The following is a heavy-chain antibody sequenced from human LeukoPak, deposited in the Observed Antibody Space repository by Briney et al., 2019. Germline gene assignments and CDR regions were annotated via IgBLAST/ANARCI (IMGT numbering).Heavy chain of an antibody. CDR2: IKQDGSEK. D-gene: IGHD6-19*01. Sequence: GGSLRLSCAAPTFTFSNYWMSWVRQAPGKGLEWVANIKQDGSEKYYVDSVKGRFTISRDNSKNTLYLQMNSLRAEDTAVYYCARETEYSSGWYSDRNYYYGMDVWGQGTTVTVSS. V-gene: IGHV3-7*01. CDR3: ARETEYSSGWYSDRNYYYGMDV. CDR1: TFTFSNYW. J-gene: IGHJ6*02.